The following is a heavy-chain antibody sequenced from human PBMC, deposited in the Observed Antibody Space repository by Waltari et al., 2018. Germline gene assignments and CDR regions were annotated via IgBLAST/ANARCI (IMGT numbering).Heavy chain of an antibody. CDR2: LRGSGATT. J-gene: IGHJ4*02. V-gene: IGHV3-23*01. CDR1: GLTFSEYA. CDR3: AKGFREIDY. Sequence: EMQLLESGGGLVQPGGSLRLSCAASGLTFSEYAMMWVRQAPGKGLEWVSGLRGSGATTWYADSVKGRFTISRDNSKNTMYLQMNSLRVEDTAVYYCAKGFREIDYWGQGALVTVSS.